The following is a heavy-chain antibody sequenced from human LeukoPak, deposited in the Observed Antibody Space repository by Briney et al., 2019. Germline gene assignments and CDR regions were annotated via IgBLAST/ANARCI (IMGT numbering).Heavy chain of an antibody. J-gene: IGHJ3*02. CDR2: ISYDGSNK. CDR3: AKRFIGAFDI. D-gene: IGHD3-3*01. Sequence: PGGSLRLSCAASGFTFSSYGMHWVRQAPGKGLEWVAVISYDGSNKYYADSVKGRFTISRDNSKNTLYLQMNSLGAEDTAVYYCAKRFIGAFDIWGQGTMVTVSS. CDR1: GFTFSSYG. V-gene: IGHV3-30*18.